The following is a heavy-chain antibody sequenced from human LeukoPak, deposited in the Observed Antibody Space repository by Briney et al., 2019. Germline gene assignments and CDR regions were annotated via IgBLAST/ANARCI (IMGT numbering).Heavy chain of an antibody. CDR1: GFIFSNYA. V-gene: IGHV3-23*01. CDR3: AREGYYDSSGYHRGYFQH. Sequence: PGGSLRLSCVASGFIFSNYAMNWVRQAPEKGLEWVSTIHGGGDVTYYADSVKGRFTISRDNSKNTLYLQMNSLRAEDTAVYYCAREGYYDSSGYHRGYFQHWGQGTLVTVSS. CDR2: IHGGGDVT. J-gene: IGHJ1*01. D-gene: IGHD3-22*01.